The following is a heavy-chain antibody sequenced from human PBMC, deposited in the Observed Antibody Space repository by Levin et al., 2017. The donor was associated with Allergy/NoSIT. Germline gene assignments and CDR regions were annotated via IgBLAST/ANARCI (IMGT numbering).Heavy chain of an antibody. D-gene: IGHD3-10*01. V-gene: IGHV4-30-2*01. CDR1: GGSISSADYS. CDR3: AGDYGSGSYRFDY. J-gene: IGHJ4*02. Sequence: SETLSLTCAVSGGSISSADYSWSWIRQPPGKGLEWIGYIYHSGSTTYNPSLKSRVTISIDRSKNLFSLKLSSVTAADTAVYYCAGDYGSGSYRFDYWGQGTLVTVSS. CDR2: IYHSGST.